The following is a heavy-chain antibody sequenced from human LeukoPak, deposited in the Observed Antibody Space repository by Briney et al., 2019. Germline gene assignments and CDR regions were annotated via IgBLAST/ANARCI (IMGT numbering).Heavy chain of an antibody. CDR1: GFTFSAYA. J-gene: IGHJ4*02. Sequence: GGSLRLSCSASGFTFSAYAMYWVRQAPGKGLEYVSGISNNGGSSFYADSVKGRFTISRDNSKNTLYLQMSSLKAEDTAVYYCVKITSVTGGDCWGQGTRLTVSS. CDR3: VKITSVTGGDC. CDR2: ISNNGGSS. D-gene: IGHD1-1*01. V-gene: IGHV3-64D*09.